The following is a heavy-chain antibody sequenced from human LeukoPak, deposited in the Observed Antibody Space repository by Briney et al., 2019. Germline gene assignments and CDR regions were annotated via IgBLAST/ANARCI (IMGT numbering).Heavy chain of an antibody. J-gene: IGHJ4*02. V-gene: IGHV4-59*01. CDR1: GGSISTYH. CDR2: IYYTGDT. D-gene: IGHD5-18*01. CDR3: ARLKAGYSYRGGYFDY. Sequence: PSETLSLTCTVSGGSISTYHWSWIRQTPGKGLEWIGYIYYTGDTNYNPSLKSRVTISVDTSKNQFSLKLSSVTAADTAVYYCARLKAGYSYRGGYFDYWGQGTLVTVSS.